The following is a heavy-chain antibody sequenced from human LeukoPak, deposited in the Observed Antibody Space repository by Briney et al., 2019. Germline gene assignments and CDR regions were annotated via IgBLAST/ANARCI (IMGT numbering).Heavy chain of an antibody. V-gene: IGHV3-23*01. CDR2: ISGSGGST. Sequence: PGGSLRLSCAASGFTFSTYAMSWVRQAPGKGLEWVSAISGSGGSTYYADSVKGRLTISRDISENTLYLQMNNLRGEDTAIYYCAKDAASGYSYGYINYWGQGTLVTVSS. CDR3: AKDAASGYSYGYINY. J-gene: IGHJ4*02. CDR1: GFTFSTYA. D-gene: IGHD5-18*01.